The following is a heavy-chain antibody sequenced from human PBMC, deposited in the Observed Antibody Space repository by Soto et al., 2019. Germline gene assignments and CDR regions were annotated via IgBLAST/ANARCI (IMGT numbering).Heavy chain of an antibody. D-gene: IGHD3-3*01. V-gene: IGHV3-30-3*01. J-gene: IGHJ4*02. Sequence: QVQLVESGGGVVQPGRSLRLSCAASGFTFSTYAMHWVRQAPGKGLEWVAVISYDGSNKYYADSVKSRFTISRDNSKNTLYLQMNSLRAEDTAVYYCARDKRDFRFLEWAYYFDYWGQGTLVTVSS. CDR1: GFTFSTYA. CDR3: ARDKRDFRFLEWAYYFDY. CDR2: ISYDGSNK.